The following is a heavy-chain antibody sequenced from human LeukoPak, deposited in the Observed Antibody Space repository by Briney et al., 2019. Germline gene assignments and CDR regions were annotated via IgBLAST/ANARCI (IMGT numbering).Heavy chain of an antibody. D-gene: IGHD2-15*01. CDR3: ARERGGGGSLDAFDI. J-gene: IGHJ3*02. CDR1: GGSISSSNW. CDR2: IYHSGST. V-gene: IGHV4-4*02. Sequence: SETLSLTCAVSGGSISSSNWWSWVRQPPGKRLEWVGEIYHSGSTNYNPSLKSRVTISVDKSKNQFSLKLSSVTAADTAVYYCARERGGGGSLDAFDIWGQGTMVTVSS.